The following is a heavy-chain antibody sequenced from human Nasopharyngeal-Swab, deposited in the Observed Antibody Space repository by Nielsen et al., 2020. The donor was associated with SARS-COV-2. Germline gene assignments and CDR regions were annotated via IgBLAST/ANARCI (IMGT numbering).Heavy chain of an antibody. Sequence: SETLSLTCAVYGGSFSGYYWGWIRQLPGKGLEWIGSIYYSGSTYYTPSLKSRVTISVDTSKNQFPLKLSSVTAADTAVYYCARLSLYSSGSVDYWGQETLVTVSS. J-gene: IGHJ4*02. CDR2: IYYSGST. CDR1: GGSFSGYY. D-gene: IGHD6-19*01. V-gene: IGHV4-39*01. CDR3: ARLSLYSSGSVDY.